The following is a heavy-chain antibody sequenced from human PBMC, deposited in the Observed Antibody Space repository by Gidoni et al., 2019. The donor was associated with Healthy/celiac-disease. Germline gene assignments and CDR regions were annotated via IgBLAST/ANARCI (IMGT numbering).Heavy chain of an antibody. CDR2: IFSNDEK. Sequence: QVTLKESGPVLVKPTETLTLTCTVSGFSLSNARMGVSWIRQPPGKALEWLAHIFSNDEKSYSTSLKSRLTISKDTSKSQVVLTMTNMDPVDTATYYCARIRAAYCGGDCPMGGFGYYYYGMDVWGQGTTVTVSS. D-gene: IGHD2-21*01. V-gene: IGHV2-26*01. J-gene: IGHJ6*02. CDR1: GFSLSNARMG. CDR3: ARIRAAYCGGDCPMGGFGYYYYGMDV.